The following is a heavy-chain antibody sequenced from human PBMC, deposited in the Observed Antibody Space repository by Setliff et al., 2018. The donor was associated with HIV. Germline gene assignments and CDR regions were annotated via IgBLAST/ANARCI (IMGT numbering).Heavy chain of an antibody. CDR3: VRDDNDYGAYVSGYYFDY. D-gene: IGHD4-17*01. J-gene: IGHJ4*02. CDR2: INSDGSNT. V-gene: IGHV3-74*01. Sequence: LRLSCAASGFTFRTYWMHWVRQAPGKGLVWVSHINSDGSNTNYADSVKGRFTISRDNAKNTLYLQMNSLRAEDTAVYYCVRDDNDYGAYVSGYYFDYWGQGTLVTVSS. CDR1: GFTFRTYW.